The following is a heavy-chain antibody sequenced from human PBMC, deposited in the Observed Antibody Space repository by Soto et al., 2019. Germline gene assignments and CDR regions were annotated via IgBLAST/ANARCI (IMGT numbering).Heavy chain of an antibody. CDR3: ARGTIFGGTSGLDP. J-gene: IGHJ5*02. D-gene: IGHD3-3*01. Sequence: QLHLQESGSGLVKPSQTLSLTCGVSGGSISSGSYSWTWIRQPPGKGLEWIGNIYHSGGANYNPSLRSRVTRSVDRSKTQFSLRLPSMTAADTAVYYCARGTIFGGTSGLDPWGQGTLVTVSS. V-gene: IGHV4-30-2*01. CDR1: GGSISSGSYS. CDR2: IYHSGGA.